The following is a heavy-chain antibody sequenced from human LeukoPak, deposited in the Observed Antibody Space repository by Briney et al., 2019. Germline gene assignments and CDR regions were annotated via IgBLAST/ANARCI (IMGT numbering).Heavy chain of an antibody. CDR3: ARDSGRGYDFYYYDSSGYIDAFDI. D-gene: IGHD3-22*01. CDR2: ISAYNGNT. Sequence: ASVKVSCKASGYTFTSYGISWVRQAPGQGLEWMGWISAYNGNTNYAQKLQGRVTMTTDTSTSTAYIELRSLRSDDTAVYYCARDSGRGYDFYYYDSSGYIDAFDIWGQGTMVTVSS. V-gene: IGHV1-18*01. J-gene: IGHJ3*02. CDR1: GYTFTSYG.